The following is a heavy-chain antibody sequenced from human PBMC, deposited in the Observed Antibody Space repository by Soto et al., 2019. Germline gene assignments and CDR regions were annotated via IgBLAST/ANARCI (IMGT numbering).Heavy chain of an antibody. CDR3: AIATHGSSYFDY. CDR2: IHLGGSDT. V-gene: IGHV5-51*01. J-gene: IGHJ4*02. D-gene: IGHD2-2*01. CDR1: GYSSANFW. Sequence: GESLKISCKASGYSSANFWIGWVRQVPGEGLEWMGFIHLGGSDTRYTPSFQDQVTISAAESINTAYLQWSSLRASDTAMFYCAIATHGSSYFDYLGQGTLVTVSS.